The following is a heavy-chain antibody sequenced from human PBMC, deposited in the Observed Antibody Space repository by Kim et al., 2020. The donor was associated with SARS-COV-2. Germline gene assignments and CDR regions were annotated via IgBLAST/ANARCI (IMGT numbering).Heavy chain of an antibody. CDR3: SRGVGMGVVRVAIPDFDY. CDR2: INHSGST. V-gene: IGHV4-34*01. D-gene: IGHD2-2*02. J-gene: IGHJ4*01. Sequence: SETLSLTCAVYGLSFSGYYWSWIRQPPGKGLEWIGEINHSGSTNYNPSLKSRVTISVDTSKNQFSLQLRSVTAADTAVDYCSRGVGMGVVRVAIPDFDY. CDR1: GLSFSGYY.